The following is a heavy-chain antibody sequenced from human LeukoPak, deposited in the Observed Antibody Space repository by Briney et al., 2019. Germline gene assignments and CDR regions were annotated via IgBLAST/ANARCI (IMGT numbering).Heavy chain of an antibody. J-gene: IGHJ5*02. D-gene: IGHD1-26*01. V-gene: IGHV4-39*01. Sequence: SETLSLTCTVSGGSISSSSYYWGWIRQPPGKGLEWIGSIYYDGSTYFNPSLKTRVTISVDTSRNQFSLRLSSVTAADTAVYSCAGRATSGWFDPWGQGTLVTVSS. CDR3: AGRATSGWFDP. CDR1: GGSISSSSYY. CDR2: IYYDGST.